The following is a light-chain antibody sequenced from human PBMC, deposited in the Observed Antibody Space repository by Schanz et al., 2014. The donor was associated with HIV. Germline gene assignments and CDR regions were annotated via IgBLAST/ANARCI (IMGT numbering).Light chain of an antibody. CDR1: QSVSGNF. CDR2: ATS. Sequence: EIVLTQSPGTLSLSPGERATLSCGASQSVSGNFLAWYQQKAGQAPRLVIYATSTRAAGIPDRFSGTGSGTDFTLTISRLEPEDFAVYFCQYFGNSGGTFGGGTKVEIK. V-gene: IGKV3-20*01. J-gene: IGKJ4*01. CDR3: QYFGNSGGT.